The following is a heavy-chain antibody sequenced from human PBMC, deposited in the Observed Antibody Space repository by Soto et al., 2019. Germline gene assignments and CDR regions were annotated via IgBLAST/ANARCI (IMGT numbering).Heavy chain of an antibody. CDR1: GLTFGSSA. V-gene: IGHV3-48*03. CDR3: ARGRDHCCEY. J-gene: IGHJ4*02. CDR2: ITPTASAT. Sequence: EVQLVESGGGLIQPGESLRLSCVVSGLTFGSSAMNWVRQTPEKGLEWIAFITPTASATYYADSVKGRFTISRDNARTSLYLQMDNLRAEDAAVYYCARGRDHCCEYWSQGTLVTVSS.